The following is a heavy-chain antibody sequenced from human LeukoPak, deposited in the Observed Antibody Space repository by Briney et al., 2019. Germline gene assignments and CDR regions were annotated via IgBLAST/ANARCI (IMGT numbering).Heavy chain of an antibody. Sequence: GGSLRLSCAASGFTFSSYWMSWVRQAPGKGLEWVANIKQDGSEKYYVDSVKGRSTIFRDNAKNSLYLQMNSLRAEDTAVYYCARQIFANPGDIWGQGTMVTVSS. J-gene: IGHJ3*02. CDR1: GFTFSSYW. CDR2: IKQDGSEK. V-gene: IGHV3-7*01. CDR3: ARQIFANPGDI. D-gene: IGHD3-9*01.